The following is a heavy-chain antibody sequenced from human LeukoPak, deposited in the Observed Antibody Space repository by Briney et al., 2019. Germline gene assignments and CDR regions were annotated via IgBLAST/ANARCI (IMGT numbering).Heavy chain of an antibody. D-gene: IGHD3-22*01. Sequence: SETLSLTCAVYGGSFGGYYWSWIRQPPGKGLEWIGEINHSGSTNYNPSLKSRVTVSVDTSKNQFSLKLSSVTAADTAVYYCARVKTMIVAGFDYWGQGTLVTVSS. J-gene: IGHJ4*02. CDR2: INHSGST. V-gene: IGHV4-34*01. CDR3: ARVKTMIVAGFDY. CDR1: GGSFGGYY.